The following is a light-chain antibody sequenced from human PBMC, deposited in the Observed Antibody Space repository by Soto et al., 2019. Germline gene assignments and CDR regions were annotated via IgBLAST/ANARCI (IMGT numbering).Light chain of an antibody. CDR3: QQYESYSPLT. J-gene: IGKJ4*01. Sequence: DIQMTHSPSTLSASVGDIVTITCGSIQSISSWLAWYQQKPGKAPKLLIYKASGLESGVPSRFSGSGSGTDFTITISSLQPDDFATYYCQQYESYSPLTFGGGTKVDIK. CDR2: KAS. CDR1: QSISSW. V-gene: IGKV1-5*03.